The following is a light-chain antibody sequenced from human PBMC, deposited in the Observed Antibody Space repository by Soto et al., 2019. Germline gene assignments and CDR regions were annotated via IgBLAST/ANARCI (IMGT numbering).Light chain of an antibody. CDR1: QSVSSN. V-gene: IGKV3-15*01. Sequence: EIVMTQSPGTLSVSPGERATLCCRASQSVSSNLAWYQQKPGQAPRLLIYGASTRATGIPARFSGSRSGTEFTLTISSLQSEDFAVYYCQQYNNWPRTFGQGTKVEIK. CDR3: QQYNNWPRT. CDR2: GAS. J-gene: IGKJ1*01.